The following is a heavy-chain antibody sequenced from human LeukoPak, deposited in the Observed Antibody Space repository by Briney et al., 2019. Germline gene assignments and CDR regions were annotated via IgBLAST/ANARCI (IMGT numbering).Heavy chain of an antibody. D-gene: IGHD4-17*01. CDR3: ARGYGDYAPFDY. V-gene: IGHV4-31*03. CDR1: GGSISSGGYY. J-gene: IGHJ4*02. CDR2: IYYSGST. Sequence: SETLSLTCTVSGGSISSGGYYWSWIRQHPGKGLEWIGYIYYSGSTYYNPSLKSRVTISVDTSKNQFSLKLSSVTAADTAVYYCARGYGDYAPFDYWGQGTLVTVSS.